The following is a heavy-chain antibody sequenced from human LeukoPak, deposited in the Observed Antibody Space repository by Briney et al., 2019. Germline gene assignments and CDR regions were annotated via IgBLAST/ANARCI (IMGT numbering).Heavy chain of an antibody. CDR1: GGTFSSYA. J-gene: IGHJ5*02. CDR3: ARSPGRFLEWIFSWFDP. V-gene: IGHV1-69*05. Sequence: SVKVSCKASGGTFSSYAISWVRQAPGQGLEWMGGIIPIFGTANYAQKFQGRVTVTTDESTSTAYMELSSLRSEDTAVYYCARSPGRFLEWIFSWFDPWGQGTLVTVSS. D-gene: IGHD3-3*01. CDR2: IIPIFGTA.